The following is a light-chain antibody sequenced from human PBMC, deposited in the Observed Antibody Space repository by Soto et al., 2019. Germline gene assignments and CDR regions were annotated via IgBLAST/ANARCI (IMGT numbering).Light chain of an antibody. CDR1: QTGFSTY. CDR2: GAS. V-gene: IGKV3-20*01. CDR3: HQYGNSPWT. J-gene: IGKJ1*01. Sequence: EIVLTQSPGTLSKNPGERATLSCRASQTGFSTYLAWFQQKPGQAPRLLIYGASSRAAGIPDRFSGSGPGTDFTLTINRLEPEDFAVYYCHQYGNSPWTLGQGTKVDIK.